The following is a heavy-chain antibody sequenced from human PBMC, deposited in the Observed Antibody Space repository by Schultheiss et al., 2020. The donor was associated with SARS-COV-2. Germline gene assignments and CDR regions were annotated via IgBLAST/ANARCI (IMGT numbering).Heavy chain of an antibody. D-gene: IGHD3-10*01. J-gene: IGHJ4*02. V-gene: IGHV3-49*04. CDR1: GFTFGDYA. Sequence: GESLKISCTASGFTFGDYAMSWVRQAPGKGLEWVGFIRSKAYGGTTEYAASVKGRFTISRDDSKNTLYLQMNSLKTEDTAVYYCTTDRSWFGELDYWGQGTLVTVSS. CDR3: TTDRSWFGELDY. CDR2: IRSKAYGGTT.